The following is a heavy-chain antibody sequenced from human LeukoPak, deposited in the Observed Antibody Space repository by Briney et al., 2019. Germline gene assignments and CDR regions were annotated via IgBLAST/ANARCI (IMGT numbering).Heavy chain of an antibody. V-gene: IGHV3-21*01. CDR2: ISSSSCYI. J-gene: IGHJ6*02. CDR1: GFTFSSYR. Sequence: GGSLRLSCAASGFTFSSYRMIWARQAPGKGLEWVSSISSSSCYIFCADSVKGRFTISRDNAKNSLYLQMNSLRAEDTAVYYCARGYCSGGSCYRMDVWGQGTTVTVSS. CDR3: ARGYCSGGSCYRMDV. D-gene: IGHD2-15*01.